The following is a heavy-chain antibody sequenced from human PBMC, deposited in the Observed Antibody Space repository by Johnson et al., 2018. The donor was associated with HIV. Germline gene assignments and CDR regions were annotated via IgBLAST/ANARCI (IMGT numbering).Heavy chain of an antibody. CDR1: GFTFSNYG. D-gene: IGHD3-10*01. J-gene: IGHJ3*02. CDR2: ISPSSVRT. CDR3: AKDRGQFGDGVPDAFDI. V-gene: IGHV3-23*04. Sequence: EVQLVESGGGLVQPGGSLRLSCAASGFTFSNYGMSWVRQTPGRGPEWVSTISPSSVRTYHADAVKGRFTIFRDNSKNTLYLQMKSLRAEDTAVYYCAKDRGQFGDGVPDAFDIWGQGTMVTVSS.